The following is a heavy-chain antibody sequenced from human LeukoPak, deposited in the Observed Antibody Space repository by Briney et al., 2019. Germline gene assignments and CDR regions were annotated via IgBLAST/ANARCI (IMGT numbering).Heavy chain of an antibody. V-gene: IGHV3-73*01. D-gene: IGHD6-13*01. CDR3: TVSSWYRFDY. Sequence: GASVKVSCKASGYTFTSYYMHWVRQASGKGLEWVGRIRSKANSYATAYAASVKGRFTISRDDSKNTAYLQMNSLKTEDTAVYYCTVSSWYRFDYWGQGTLVTVSS. J-gene: IGHJ4*02. CDR2: IRSKANSYAT. CDR1: GYTFTSYY.